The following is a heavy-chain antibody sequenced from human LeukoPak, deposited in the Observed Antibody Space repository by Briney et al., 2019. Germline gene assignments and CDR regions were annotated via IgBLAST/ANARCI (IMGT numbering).Heavy chain of an antibody. D-gene: IGHD1-26*01. J-gene: IGHJ4*02. CDR2: ISGSGDNT. V-gene: IGHV3-23*01. CDR1: GVTFSNYW. Sequence: GGSLRLSCAASGVTFSNYWMTWVRQAPGKRLEWVSGISGSGDNTHNADFVKGRFTISRDNSKNTLYLQMNSLRAEDTAVYYCAKIAETSGIYGQGYDYWGQGTLVTVSS. CDR3: AKIAETSGIYGQGYDY.